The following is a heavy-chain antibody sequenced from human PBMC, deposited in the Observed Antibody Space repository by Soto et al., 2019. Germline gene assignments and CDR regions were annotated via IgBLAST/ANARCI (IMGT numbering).Heavy chain of an antibody. V-gene: IGHV3-30*18. D-gene: IGHD3-22*01. Sequence: GGSLRLSCAASGFTFSSYGMHWVRQAPGKGLEWVAVISYDGSNKYYADSVKGRFTISRDNSKNTLYLQMNSLRAEDTAVYYCAKGTDYYYDSSGYYPFDPWGQGTLVTVSS. J-gene: IGHJ5*02. CDR2: ISYDGSNK. CDR1: GFTFSSYG. CDR3: AKGTDYYYDSSGYYPFDP.